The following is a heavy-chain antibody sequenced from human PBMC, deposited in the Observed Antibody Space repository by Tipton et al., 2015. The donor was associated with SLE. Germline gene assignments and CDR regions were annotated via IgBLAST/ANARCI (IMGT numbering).Heavy chain of an antibody. CDR3: ARLRGADNWYVRWFAR. D-gene: IGHD1-1*01. Sequence: TLSLTCTVSGDSMTSHYWSWVRQSPGKGLEWIGYIYQTGNTNYNPSLKSRVTMSVDTSKKQFSLRLNSVTAADTAVYYCARLRGADNWYVRWFARWGQGTPVTVSS. CDR1: GDSMTSHY. J-gene: IGHJ5*02. V-gene: IGHV4-59*11. CDR2: IYQTGNT.